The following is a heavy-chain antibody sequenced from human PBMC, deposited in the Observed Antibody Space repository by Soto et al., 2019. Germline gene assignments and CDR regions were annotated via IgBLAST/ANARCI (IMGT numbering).Heavy chain of an antibody. V-gene: IGHV4-30-4*01. Sequence: SETLSLTCTVSGGSISSGDYYWSWIRQPPGKGLEWIGYIYYSGSTYYNPSLKSRVTLSVDTSKNQFSLKLSSVTAADTAVYYCARDRPVWAPYGMDVWGQGTTVTVSS. CDR1: GGSISSGDYY. CDR3: ARDRPVWAPYGMDV. CDR2: IYYSGST. D-gene: IGHD7-27*01. J-gene: IGHJ6*02.